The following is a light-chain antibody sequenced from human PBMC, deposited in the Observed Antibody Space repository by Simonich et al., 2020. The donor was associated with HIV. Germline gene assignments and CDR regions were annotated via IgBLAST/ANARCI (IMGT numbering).Light chain of an antibody. J-gene: IGLJ3*02. Sequence: QSVLTQPPSVSGAPGQRVTISCTGSSPNIGAGYDVHWYQQLPGTAPKLLISGNINRPSGVPDRFSGSKSGTSASLAITGLQAEDEADYYCQSYDSSLRVFGGGTKLTVL. V-gene: IGLV1-40*01. CDR1: SPNIGAGYD. CDR3: QSYDSSLRV. CDR2: GNI.